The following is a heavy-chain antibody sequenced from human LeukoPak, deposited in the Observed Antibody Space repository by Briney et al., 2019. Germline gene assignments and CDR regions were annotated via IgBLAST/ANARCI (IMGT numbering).Heavy chain of an antibody. CDR1: GFTVSSNY. V-gene: IGHV3-53*01. D-gene: IGHD6-13*01. J-gene: IGHJ6*02. CDR2: IYSGGNT. Sequence: GGSLRLSCAASGFTVSSNYMSWVRQAPGKGLEWVSVIYSGGNTYYADSVKGRFTISRDNSKNTLYLQMNSLRAEDTAVYYCARHILAQGIAAPYGMDVWGQGTTVTVSS. CDR3: ARHILAQGIAAPYGMDV.